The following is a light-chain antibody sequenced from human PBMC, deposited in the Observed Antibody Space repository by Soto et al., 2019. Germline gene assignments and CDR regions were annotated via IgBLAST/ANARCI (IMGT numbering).Light chain of an antibody. Sequence: QAVLTQEPSLTVSPGGTVSLTCGSNTGAVTIGHYPYWFQQKPGQAPRTLVYDTNNRHSWTPARFSGSLLGGKAALTLSGAQPEDEADYYCLISSGGARVFGGGTQLTVL. CDR1: TGAVTIGHY. CDR3: LISSGGARV. CDR2: DTN. J-gene: IGLJ3*02. V-gene: IGLV7-46*01.